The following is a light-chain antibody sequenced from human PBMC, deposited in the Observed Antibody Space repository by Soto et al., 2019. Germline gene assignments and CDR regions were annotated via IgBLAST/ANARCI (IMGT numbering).Light chain of an antibody. CDR1: QSIGDS. V-gene: IGKV1-5*01. J-gene: IGKJ1*01. CDR3: QQYNGYSRT. CDR2: DVS. Sequence: DIQMTQSPSTLSASVGDRVTITCRASQSIGDSLAWYQQKPGKAPYLLISDVSSLERGVPSRFSGSGSGTEFTLTISSMQPDDFATFYCQQYNGYSRTFGHGTRWIS.